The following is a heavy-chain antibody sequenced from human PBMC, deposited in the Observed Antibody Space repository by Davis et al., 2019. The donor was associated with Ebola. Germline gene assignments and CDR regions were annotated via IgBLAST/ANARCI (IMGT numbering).Heavy chain of an antibody. CDR1: GFTFSSYG. J-gene: IGHJ4*02. V-gene: IGHV3-30*02. D-gene: IGHD3-10*01. Sequence: GESLKISCAASGFTFSSYGMHWVRQAPGKGLEWVAFIHYDGSNKYYADSVKGRIVMSRDNSNDTLYLRMNNLRAEDTAIYYCAKDLTSYYGSGDFFDYWGQGILVTVSS. CDR2: IHYDGSNK. CDR3: AKDLTSYYGSGDFFDY.